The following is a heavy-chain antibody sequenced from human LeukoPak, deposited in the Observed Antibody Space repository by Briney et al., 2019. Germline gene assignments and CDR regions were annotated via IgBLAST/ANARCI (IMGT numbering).Heavy chain of an antibody. V-gene: IGHV1-69*02. J-gene: IGHJ5*02. CDR2: IIPILGIA. D-gene: IGHD6-13*01. Sequence: GSSVKVSCKASGGTFSSYTISWVRQAPGQGLEWMGRIIPILGIANYAQKFQGRVTITADKSTSTAYMELSSLRSEDTAVYYCAILPLGIAAAGTDLWGQGTLVTVSS. CDR3: AILPLGIAAAGTDL. CDR1: GGTFSSYT.